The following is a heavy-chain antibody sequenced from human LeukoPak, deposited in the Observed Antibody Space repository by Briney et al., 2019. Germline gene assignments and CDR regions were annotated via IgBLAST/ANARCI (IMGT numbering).Heavy chain of an antibody. V-gene: IGHV1-2*04. CDR2: INPNSGGT. CDR3: ARDHLLWFGESPEYYYYGMDV. D-gene: IGHD3-10*01. Sequence: ASVKVSCKASGYTFTGYYMHWVRQAPGQGLEWMGWINPNSGGTNYAQKFQGWVTMTRDTSISTAYMELSRLRSDDTTVYYCARDHLLWFGESPEYYYYGMDVWGQGTTVTVSS. J-gene: IGHJ6*02. CDR1: GYTFTGYY.